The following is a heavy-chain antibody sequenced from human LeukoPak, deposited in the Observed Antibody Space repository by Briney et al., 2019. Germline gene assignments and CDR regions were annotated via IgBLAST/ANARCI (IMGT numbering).Heavy chain of an antibody. CDR1: GXTFSSYW. J-gene: IGHJ4*02. D-gene: IGHD3-3*01. CDR3: AGEPGSSAGVVPAY. Sequence: GGSLRLSCAASGXTFSSYWVHWVRQGPGKGLVWVSRINSDGSSIRYAASVKGRFTISRDNAKNTLYLQMNSLRAEDTAVYYCAGEPGSSAGVVPAYWGQGTLVTVSS. CDR2: INSDGSSI. V-gene: IGHV3-74*01.